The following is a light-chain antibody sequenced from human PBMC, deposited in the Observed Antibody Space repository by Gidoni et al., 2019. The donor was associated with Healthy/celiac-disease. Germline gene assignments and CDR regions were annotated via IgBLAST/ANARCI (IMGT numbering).Light chain of an antibody. V-gene: IGKV1-39*01. CDR1: QSISSY. CDR2: AAS. Sequence: DIQMTQSPSSLSASVGDRVTITCRASQSISSYLNWYQQKPGKAPKLLIYAASSLQSGVPSRFSVSGSGTDFTLTISSLQPEDFATYYCQQSYSTPQFTFGPGTKVDIK. CDR3: QQSYSTPQFT. J-gene: IGKJ3*01.